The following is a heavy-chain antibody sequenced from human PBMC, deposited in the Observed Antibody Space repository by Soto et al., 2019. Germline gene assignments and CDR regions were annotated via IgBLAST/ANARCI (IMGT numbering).Heavy chain of an antibody. J-gene: IGHJ4*02. Sequence: PGGSLRLSCAASGFTFSNYGMHWVRQAPGKGLEWVAVIWYDGSNKNYADSVKGRFTISRDNSRNTLYLQMNSLRGEDTAVYHCERDGAYGYTTPDYWGQGTLVTVSS. CDR2: IWYDGSNK. D-gene: IGHD5-12*01. CDR1: GFTFSNYG. V-gene: IGHV3-33*01. CDR3: ERDGAYGYTTPDY.